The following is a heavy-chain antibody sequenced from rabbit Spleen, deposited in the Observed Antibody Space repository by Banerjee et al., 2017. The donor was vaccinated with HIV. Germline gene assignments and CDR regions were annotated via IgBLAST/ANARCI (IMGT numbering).Heavy chain of an antibody. CDR3: ARGSAAMTMLITGYYLSL. D-gene: IGHD2-1*01. CDR2: IYSGSSGDT. V-gene: IGHV1S45*01. CDR1: GFSFSSSYY. Sequence: QEQLEESGGDLVKPEGSLTLTCTASGFSFSSSYYMCWVRQAPGKGLEWIACIYSGSSGDTYYASWAKGRFTISKTSSTTVTLQMTSLTAADTATYFCARGSAAMTMLITGYYLSLWGPGTLVTVS. J-gene: IGHJ4*01.